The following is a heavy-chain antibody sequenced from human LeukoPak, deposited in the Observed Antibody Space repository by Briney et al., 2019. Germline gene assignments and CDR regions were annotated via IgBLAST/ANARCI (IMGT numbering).Heavy chain of an antibody. J-gene: IGHJ4*02. CDR2: IYYSGST. CDR1: GGSISSYY. Sequence: SETLSLTCTVSGGSISSYYWSWIRQPPGKGLEWIGYIYYSGSTNYNPSLKSRVTISVDTSKNQFSLKLSSVTAADPAVYYCARAPSVGATSYFDYWGQGTLVTVSS. D-gene: IGHD1-26*01. V-gene: IGHV4-59*01. CDR3: ARAPSVGATSYFDY.